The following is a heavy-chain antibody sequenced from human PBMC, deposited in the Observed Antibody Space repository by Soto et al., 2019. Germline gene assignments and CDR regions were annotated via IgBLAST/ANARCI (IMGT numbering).Heavy chain of an antibody. J-gene: IGHJ4*02. D-gene: IGHD3-16*02. CDR3: ARLLGELSFPDY. Sequence: GGSLRLSCAASGFTFSSYSMNWVRPAPGKGLEWVSSISSSSSYIYYADSVKGRFTISRDNAKNSLYLQMNSLRAEDTAVYYCARLLGELSFPDYWGQGTLVTVSS. CDR1: GFTFSSYS. V-gene: IGHV3-21*01. CDR2: ISSSSSYI.